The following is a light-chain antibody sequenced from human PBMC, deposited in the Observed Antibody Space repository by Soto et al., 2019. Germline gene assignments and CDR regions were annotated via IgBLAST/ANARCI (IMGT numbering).Light chain of an antibody. Sequence: EIVMTQSPATLSVSPGERATLSCRASQSVSSNLAWYQQKPGQVPRLLINGASTRATGIPARFSGSGSGTEFTLTISSLQSEDFAVYYCQQYNNWPLTFGGGTKVEIK. CDR1: QSVSSN. V-gene: IGKV3-15*01. J-gene: IGKJ4*01. CDR3: QQYNNWPLT. CDR2: GAS.